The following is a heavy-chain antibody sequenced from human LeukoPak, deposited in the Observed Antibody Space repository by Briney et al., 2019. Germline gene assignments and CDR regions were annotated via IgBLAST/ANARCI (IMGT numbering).Heavy chain of an antibody. CDR1: GGSISSYY. Sequence: KASETLSLTCTVSGGSISSYYWSWIRQPAGKGLEWIGRIYTSGSTNYNPSLKSRVTISVDKSKNQFSLKLSSVTAADTAVYYCARDDGLWSWGTVYYMDVWGKGTTVTVSS. V-gene: IGHV4-4*07. CDR2: IYTSGST. CDR3: ARDDGLWSWGTVYYMDV. J-gene: IGHJ6*03. D-gene: IGHD4/OR15-4a*01.